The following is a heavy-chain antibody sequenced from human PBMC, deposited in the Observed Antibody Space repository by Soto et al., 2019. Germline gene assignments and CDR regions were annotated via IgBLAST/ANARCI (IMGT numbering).Heavy chain of an antibody. J-gene: IGHJ5*02. CDR1: GYTFTSYY. CDR3: ARDRSVVVVGAWFDP. V-gene: IGHV1-46*03. Sequence: QVQLVQSGAEVKKPGASVKVSCKASGYTFTSYYMHWVRQAPGQGLEWMGIINPSGGSTSYAQKFQGRVTMTRDTSTSTVYMELSSLRSEDTAVYYCARDRSVVVVGAWFDPWGQGTLVTVSS. D-gene: IGHD2-15*01. CDR2: INPSGGST.